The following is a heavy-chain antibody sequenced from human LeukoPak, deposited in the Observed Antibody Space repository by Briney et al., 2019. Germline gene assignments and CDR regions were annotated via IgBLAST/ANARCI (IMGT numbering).Heavy chain of an antibody. Sequence: GESLKISCKGSGYSFTSHWIGWVRQMPGKGLEWMGIIYPGDSDTRYSPSFQGQVTISADKSISTAYLQWSSLKASDTAMYYCARYSAGQVTQHYLDYWGQGTLVTVSS. V-gene: IGHV5-51*01. D-gene: IGHD5-18*01. CDR3: ARYSAGQVTQHYLDY. J-gene: IGHJ4*02. CDR1: GYSFTSHW. CDR2: IYPGDSDT.